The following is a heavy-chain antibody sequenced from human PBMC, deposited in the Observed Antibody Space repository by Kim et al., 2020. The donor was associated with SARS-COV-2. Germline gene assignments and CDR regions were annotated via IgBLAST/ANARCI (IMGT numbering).Heavy chain of an antibody. V-gene: IGHV1-69*13. CDR1: GGTFSSYA. D-gene: IGHD3-3*01. Sequence: SVKVSCKASGGTFSSYAISWVRQAPGQGLEWMGGIIPIFGTANYAQKFQGRVTITADESTSTAYMELSSLRSEDTAVYYCARDGSGYNTHSFDYWGQGTLVTVSS. CDR3: ARDGSGYNTHSFDY. J-gene: IGHJ4*02. CDR2: IIPIFGTA.